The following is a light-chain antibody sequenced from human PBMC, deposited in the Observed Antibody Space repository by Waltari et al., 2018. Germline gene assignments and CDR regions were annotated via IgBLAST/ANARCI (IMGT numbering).Light chain of an antibody. CDR1: SSNIGSNY. V-gene: IGLV1-44*01. Sequence: QSVLTQPPSASGTPGQRVTISCSGSSSNIGSNYVNWYQQFPGTAPKLLSYTISHRPVWGPDRFSTSKSGTSASLAISGLQSEDEADYYCAAWDGSLNAYVFGAGTKVTVL. CDR3: AAWDGSLNAYV. CDR2: TIS. J-gene: IGLJ1*01.